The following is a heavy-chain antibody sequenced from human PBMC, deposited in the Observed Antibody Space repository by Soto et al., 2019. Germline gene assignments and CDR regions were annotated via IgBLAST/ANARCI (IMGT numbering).Heavy chain of an antibody. CDR1: GFTFSSYD. CDR2: IGTAGDT. V-gene: IGHV3-13*01. CDR3: ARDLGAAVFEY. Sequence: GGSLRLSCAASGFTFSSYDMHWVRQATGKGLEWVSAIGTAGDTYYPGSVKGRFTISRENAKNSLYLQMNSLRAEDTAVYYCARDLGAAVFEYWGQGTLVTVSS. D-gene: IGHD6-25*01. J-gene: IGHJ4*02.